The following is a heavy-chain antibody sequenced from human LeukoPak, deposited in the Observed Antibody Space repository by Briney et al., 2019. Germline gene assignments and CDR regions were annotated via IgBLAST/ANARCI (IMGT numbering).Heavy chain of an antibody. CDR3: AKLGAYDSSGYYYQYFDY. Sequence: GGSLRLSCAASGFTFSTYGMSWVRQAPGKGLEWVSAISGSGGSTYYADSVKGRFTISRDNSKNTLYLQMNSLRAEDTAVYYCAKLGAYDSSGYYYQYFDYWGQGTLVTVSS. V-gene: IGHV3-23*01. CDR2: ISGSGGST. J-gene: IGHJ4*02. D-gene: IGHD3-22*01. CDR1: GFTFSTYG.